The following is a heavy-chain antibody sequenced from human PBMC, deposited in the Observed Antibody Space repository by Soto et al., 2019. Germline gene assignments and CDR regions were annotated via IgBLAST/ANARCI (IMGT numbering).Heavy chain of an antibody. CDR1: GFTFTSSA. CDR3: AAVPYDDFWSGYPVDAFDT. V-gene: IGHV1-58*02. J-gene: IGHJ3*02. CDR2: IVVGSGNT. Sequence: SVKVSCKASGFTFTSSAMQWVRQARGQRLEWIGWIVVGSGNTNYAQKFQERVTITRDMSTSTAYMELSSLRSEDTAVYYCAAVPYDDFWSGYPVDAFDTWGKETMATISS. D-gene: IGHD3-3*01.